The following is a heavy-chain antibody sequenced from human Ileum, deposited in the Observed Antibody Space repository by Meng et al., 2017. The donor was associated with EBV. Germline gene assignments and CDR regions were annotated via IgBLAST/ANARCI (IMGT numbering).Heavy chain of an antibody. J-gene: IGHJ5*02. CDR1: GGSIISSKG. CDR3: ARLDSSGYYFGGWFDP. CDR2: IYHHGTT. V-gene: IGHV4-4*02. Sequence: QGRPQESGPTLGKPSGTVSLTCAVSGGSIISSKGWSWVRQAPGTGLEWIGEIYHHGTTNYNPSLKSRVTISVDTSKNKFFLNLTSLTAADTAVYYCARLDSSGYYFGGWFDPWGQGILVTVSS. D-gene: IGHD3-22*01.